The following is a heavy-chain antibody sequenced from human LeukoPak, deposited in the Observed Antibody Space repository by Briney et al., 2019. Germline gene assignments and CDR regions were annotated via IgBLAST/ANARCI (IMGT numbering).Heavy chain of an antibody. CDR1: GYTFTSYD. J-gene: IGHJ4*02. V-gene: IGHV1-8*01. CDR3: ARVTGYMTEDYFDY. D-gene: IGHD6-13*01. CDR2: MNPNSGNT. Sequence: ASVKVSCKASGYTFTSYDINWVRQATGQGLEWMGWMNPNSGNTGYAQKFQGRVTMTRNTSMSTAYMELSSLRSEDTAVYYCARVTGYMTEDYFDYWGQGTLITVSS.